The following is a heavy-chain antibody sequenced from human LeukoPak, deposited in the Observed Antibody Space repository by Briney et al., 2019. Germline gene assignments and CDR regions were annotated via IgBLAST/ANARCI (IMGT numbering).Heavy chain of an antibody. Sequence: ASVKVSCKASGYTFTGYYMYWVRQAPGQGLEWMGRINPNSGGTNYAQKFQGRVTMTRDTSISTAYMELSRLRSDDTAVYYCARSGYSYVSIDYWGQGTLVTVFS. CDR1: GYTFTGYY. V-gene: IGHV1-2*06. CDR2: INPNSGGT. CDR3: ARSGYSYVSIDY. D-gene: IGHD5-18*01. J-gene: IGHJ4*02.